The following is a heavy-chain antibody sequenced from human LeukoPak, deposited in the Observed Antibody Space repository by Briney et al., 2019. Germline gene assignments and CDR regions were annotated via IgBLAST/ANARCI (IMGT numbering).Heavy chain of an antibody. V-gene: IGHV4-59*01. Sequence: SETLSLTCTVSGGSISSYYWNWIRHPPAKGLEWIGYIYYSGSTNYNPSLKSRVTISVDTSKNQFSLKLSSVTAADTAVYYCARGQQLDWAFDIWGQGTMVTVSS. CDR1: GGSISSYY. CDR2: IYYSGST. J-gene: IGHJ3*02. D-gene: IGHD6-13*01. CDR3: ARGQQLDWAFDI.